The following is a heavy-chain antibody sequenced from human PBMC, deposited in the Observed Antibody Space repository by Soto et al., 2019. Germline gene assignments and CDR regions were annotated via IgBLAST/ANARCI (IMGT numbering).Heavy chain of an antibody. CDR1: GFTFSSYS. V-gene: IGHV3-48*01. J-gene: IGHJ6*04. CDR3: ARIHRTSLSSIAALASGDV. CDR2: ISSSSSI. Sequence: GGSLRLSCAASGFTFSSYSMNWVRQAPGKGLEWVSYISSSSSIYYADYVKGRFTISRENAKNSLYLQMNSLRAEDTAVYYCARIHRTSLSSIAALASGDVWGKGTTVTVSS. D-gene: IGHD6-6*01.